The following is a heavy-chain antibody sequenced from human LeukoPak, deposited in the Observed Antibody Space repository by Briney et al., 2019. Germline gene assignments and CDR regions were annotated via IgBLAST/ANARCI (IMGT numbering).Heavy chain of an antibody. CDR3: ARESVSYSSSWYFDY. J-gene: IGHJ4*02. V-gene: IGHV4-34*01. CDR2: INHSGST. CDR1: GGSFSGYY. D-gene: IGHD6-13*01. Sequence: SETPSLTCAVSGGSFSGYYWSWIRQPPGKGLEWIGEINHSGSTNYNPSLKSRVTISVDTSKNQFSLKLSSVTAADTAVYYCARESVSYSSSWYFDYWGQGTLVTVSS.